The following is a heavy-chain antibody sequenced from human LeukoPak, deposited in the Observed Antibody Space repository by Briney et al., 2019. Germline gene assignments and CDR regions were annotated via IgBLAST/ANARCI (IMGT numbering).Heavy chain of an antibody. J-gene: IGHJ4*02. CDR2: INSDGSST. Sequence: PGGSLRLSCAASGFTFSSYWMHWVRQAPGKGLVWVSRINSDGSSTSYADSVKGRFTISRDNAKNTVYLQMNSLRAEDTAVYYCARDKGTTCIDNWGQGALVTVSS. CDR3: ARDKGTTCIDN. CDR1: GFTFSSYW. V-gene: IGHV3-74*01. D-gene: IGHD4-17*01.